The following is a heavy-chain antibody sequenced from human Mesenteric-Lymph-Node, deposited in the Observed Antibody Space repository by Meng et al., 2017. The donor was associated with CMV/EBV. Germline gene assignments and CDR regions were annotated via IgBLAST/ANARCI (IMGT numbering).Heavy chain of an antibody. CDR2: ISSNGGST. Sequence: GGSLRLSCAASGFTFSSYAMHWVRQAPGKGLEYVSAISSNGGSTYYADSVKGRFTISRDNSKNTLYLQMGSLRAEDMAVYYCARAGSAALYYYGMDVWGQGTTVTVS. CDR3: ARAGSAALYYYGMDV. V-gene: IGHV3-64*02. J-gene: IGHJ6*02. CDR1: GFTFSSYA. D-gene: IGHD6-13*01.